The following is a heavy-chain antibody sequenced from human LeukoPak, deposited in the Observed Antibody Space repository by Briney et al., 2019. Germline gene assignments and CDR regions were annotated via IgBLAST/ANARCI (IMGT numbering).Heavy chain of an antibody. V-gene: IGHV1-2*06. J-gene: IGHJ3*02. D-gene: IGHD3/OR15-3a*01. CDR3: ARVRRGTDHDAFDI. CDR1: GGTFSSYA. CDR2: INPNSGGT. Sequence: ASVKVSCKASGGTFSSYAISWVRQAPGQGLEWMGRINPNSGGTNYAQKFQGRVTMTRDTSISTAYMELRRLRSDDTAVYYCARVRRGTDHDAFDIWGQGTMVTVSS.